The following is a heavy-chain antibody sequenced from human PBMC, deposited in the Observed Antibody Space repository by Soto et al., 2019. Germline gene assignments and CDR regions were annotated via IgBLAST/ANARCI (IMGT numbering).Heavy chain of an antibody. CDR2: MNPYTGET. CDR1: GYTFDAFD. J-gene: IGHJ4*02. V-gene: IGHV1-8*01. CDR3: VRQAGGASTPGDDY. D-gene: IGHD3-10*01. Sequence: QVQLVQSGAEVRKPGASVRVSCKASGYTFDAFDIHWVRQATGQGLELMGWMNPYTGETAYTQTFRGRVSMNRDTTVSTAYMELTSLTSEDSAIYFCVRQAGGASTPGDDYWGQGTLVTVSS.